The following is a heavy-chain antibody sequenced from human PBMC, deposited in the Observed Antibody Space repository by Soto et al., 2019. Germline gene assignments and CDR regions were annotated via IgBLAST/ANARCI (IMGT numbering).Heavy chain of an antibody. CDR3: GRPPGYQLLFGIDV. J-gene: IGHJ6*02. CDR1: GFTFSSYG. D-gene: IGHD2-2*01. CDR2: ISYDGSNK. Sequence: QVQLVESGGGVVQPGRSLRLSCAASGFTFSSYGMHWVRQAPGKGLEWVAVISYDGSNKYYADSVKGRFTISRDNSKNTLYLQMNSLRAEDTAVYYCGRPPGYQLLFGIDVWGQGTTVTVSS. V-gene: IGHV3-30*03.